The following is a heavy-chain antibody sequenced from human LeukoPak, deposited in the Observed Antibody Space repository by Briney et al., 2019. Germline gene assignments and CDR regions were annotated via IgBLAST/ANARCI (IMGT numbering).Heavy chain of an antibody. Sequence: PGGSLRLSCAASGFTFSGYNMNWVRQAPGKGLEWVSSMSRSGNYIYYADSVKGRFTISRDNAKNSLYLQMNSLRAEDTAVYYCARIDGYSYGYGAFDIWGQGTMVTVSS. J-gene: IGHJ3*02. V-gene: IGHV3-21*06. CDR3: ARIDGYSYGYGAFDI. CDR1: GFTFSGYN. D-gene: IGHD5-18*01. CDR2: MSRSGNYI.